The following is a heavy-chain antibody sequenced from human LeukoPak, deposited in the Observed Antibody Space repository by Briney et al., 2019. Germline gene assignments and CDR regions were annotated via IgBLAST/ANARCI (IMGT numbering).Heavy chain of an antibody. J-gene: IGHJ4*02. Sequence: GASLKISCKGSGYSFTSYWIGWVRQLPGKGLEWMGIIYPGDSDTRYSPSFQGQVTISADKSISTAYLQWSSLKASDTAMYYCARLPGGSGWKYYFDYWGQGTLVTVSS. D-gene: IGHD6-19*01. CDR2: IYPGDSDT. CDR3: ARLPGGSGWKYYFDY. CDR1: GYSFTSYW. V-gene: IGHV5-51*01.